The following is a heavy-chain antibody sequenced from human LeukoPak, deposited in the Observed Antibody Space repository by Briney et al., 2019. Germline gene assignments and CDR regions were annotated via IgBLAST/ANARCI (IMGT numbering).Heavy chain of an antibody. CDR1: GLTFGSYA. V-gene: IGHV3-23*01. D-gene: IGHD3-22*01. CDR3: AKDHYYDSSGHYPGDALDI. CDR2: ISYSGGTT. J-gene: IGHJ3*02. Sequence: GGSLRLSCAASGLTFGSYAMSWVRQAPGKGLEWIAAISYSGGTTYYADPVKGRFTISRDNSKNMLYLQMNSLRAEDTALYYCAKDHYYDSSGHYPGDALDIWGQGTMVTVSS.